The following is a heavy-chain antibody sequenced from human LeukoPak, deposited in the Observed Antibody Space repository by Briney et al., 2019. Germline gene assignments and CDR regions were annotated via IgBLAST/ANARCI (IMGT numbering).Heavy chain of an antibody. CDR3: ARGTGLLGVRIVAMDV. J-gene: IGHJ6*02. Sequence: QTGGSLRLFCAVFGFTFSNYAMHWVRQAPGKGLEWVAVISYDGNNKYYADSVKGRFTISRDSSKNTVYLQMNSLRAEDTAVYYCARGTGLLGVRIVAMDVWGQGTTVTVSS. CDR2: ISYDGNNK. V-gene: IGHV3-30*04. D-gene: IGHD1-26*01. CDR1: GFTFSNYA.